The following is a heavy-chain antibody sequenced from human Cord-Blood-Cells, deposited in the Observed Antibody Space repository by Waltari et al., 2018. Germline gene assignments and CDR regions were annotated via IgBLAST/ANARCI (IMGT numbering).Heavy chain of an antibody. CDR1: GGSISSSSYY. Sequence: QLQLQESGPGLVKPSETLSLTCTVSGGSISSSSYYWGWIRQPPGKGLEWIGCIYYIGSTYYDPSLKSRVTISVDTSKNQFSLNLSSVTAADTAVYYCARRVAGNAFDIWRQGTMVTVSS. V-gene: IGHV4-39*01. CDR3: ARRVAGNAFDI. D-gene: IGHD6-19*01. CDR2: IYYIGST. J-gene: IGHJ3*02.